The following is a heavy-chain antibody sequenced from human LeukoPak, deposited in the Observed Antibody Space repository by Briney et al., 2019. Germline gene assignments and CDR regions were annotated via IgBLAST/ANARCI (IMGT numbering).Heavy chain of an antibody. CDR2: VYSGGST. CDR1: GFTVSNNY. CDR3: ARDRGFGELSLAF. J-gene: IGHJ4*02. D-gene: IGHD3-10*01. V-gene: IGHV3-53*01. Sequence: TGGSLRLSCAASGFTVSNNYMNWVRQAPGKGLEWVSIVYSGGSTYYADFVKGRFTISRDSSKNTLYLQMNNLRVEDTALYYCARDRGFGELSLAFWGQGTLVTVSS.